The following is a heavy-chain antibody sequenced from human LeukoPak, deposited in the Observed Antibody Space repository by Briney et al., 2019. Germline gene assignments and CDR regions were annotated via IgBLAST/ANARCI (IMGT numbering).Heavy chain of an antibody. D-gene: IGHD3-16*01. J-gene: IGHJ4*02. CDR1: GFTFSSYW. V-gene: IGHV3-74*01. CDR2: INSDGSST. Sequence: HPGGSLRLSCAASGFTFSSYWMHWVRRAPGKGLVWVSCINSDGSSTSYADSVKGRFTISRGNAKNTLYLQMNSLRAEDTAVYYCTRGRRGNYFDYWGQGTLVTVSS. CDR3: TRGRRGNYFDY.